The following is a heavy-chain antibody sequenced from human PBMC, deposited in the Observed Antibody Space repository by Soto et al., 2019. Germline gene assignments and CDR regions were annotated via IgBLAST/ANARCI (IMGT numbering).Heavy chain of an antibody. J-gene: IGHJ6*03. V-gene: IGHV4-59*08. CDR1: GGSISSYY. CDR3: ARQAARRDYYDYYYMDV. D-gene: IGHD6-6*01. CDR2: IYYSGST. Sequence: QVQLQESGPGLVKPSETLSLTCTVSGGSISSYYWSWIRQPPGKGLEWIGYIYYSGSTNYNPSLKSRDTISVDTSKNQLSLMLSSVTAADTAVYYCARQAARRDYYDYYYMDVWGKGTTVTVSS.